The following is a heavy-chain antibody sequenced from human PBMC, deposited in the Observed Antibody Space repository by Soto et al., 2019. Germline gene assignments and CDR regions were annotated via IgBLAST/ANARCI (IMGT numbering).Heavy chain of an antibody. CDR2: ISESGGSA. CDR1: GFTFSVYA. V-gene: IGHV3-23*01. CDR3: EREGPSGYYYYYYGMDV. Sequence: PGGSLRLSCAASGFTFSVYAMSWVRQVPGKGLEWVSTISESGGSAYYADSVKGRFTISRDNSKNTLYLQMNSLRAEDTAVYYCEREGPSGYYYYYYGMDVWGQGTTVTVSS. D-gene: IGHD3-22*01. J-gene: IGHJ6*02.